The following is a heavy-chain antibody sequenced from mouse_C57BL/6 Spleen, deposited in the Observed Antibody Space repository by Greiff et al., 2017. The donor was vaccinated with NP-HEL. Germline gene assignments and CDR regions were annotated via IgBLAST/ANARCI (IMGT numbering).Heavy chain of an antibody. J-gene: IGHJ4*01. CDR3: ARQVYYAMDY. CDR1: GFTFSDYG. Sequence: EVMLVESGGGLVKPGGSLKLSCAASGFTFSDYGMHWVRQAPEKGLEWVAYISSGSSTIYYADTVKGRFIISRDNAKNTLFLQMTSLRSEDTAMYYCARQVYYAMDYWGQGTSVTVSS. CDR2: ISSGSSTI. V-gene: IGHV5-17*01.